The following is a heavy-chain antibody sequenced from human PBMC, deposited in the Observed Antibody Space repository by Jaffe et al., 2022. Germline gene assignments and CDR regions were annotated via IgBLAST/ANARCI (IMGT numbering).Heavy chain of an antibody. CDR2: INHSGST. Sequence: QVQLQQWGAGLLKPSETLSLTCAVYGGSFSGYYWSWIRQPPGKGLEWIGEINHSGSTNYNPSLKSRVTISVDTSKNQFSLKLSSVTAADTAVYYCASRARLLWFREYKPNFDYWGQGTLVTVSS. D-gene: IGHD3-10*01. J-gene: IGHJ4*02. CDR3: ASRARLLWFREYKPNFDY. CDR1: GGSFSGYY. V-gene: IGHV4-34*01.